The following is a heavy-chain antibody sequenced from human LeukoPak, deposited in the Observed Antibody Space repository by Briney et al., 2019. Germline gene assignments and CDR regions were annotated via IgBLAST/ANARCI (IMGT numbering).Heavy chain of an antibody. Sequence: SVKVSCKASGGTFSSYAISWVRQAPGQGLEWMGGIIPIFGTANYAQKFQGRVTITADESTSTAYMELSSLRSEDTAVYYCARDRGLVVVPAAIGWFDSWGQGTLVTVSS. CDR1: GGTFSSYA. CDR2: IIPIFGTA. CDR3: ARDRGLVVVPAAIGWFDS. D-gene: IGHD2-2*02. V-gene: IGHV1-69*13. J-gene: IGHJ5*01.